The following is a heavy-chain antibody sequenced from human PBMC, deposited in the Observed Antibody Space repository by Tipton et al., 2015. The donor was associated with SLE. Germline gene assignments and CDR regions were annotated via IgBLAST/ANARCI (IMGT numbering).Heavy chain of an antibody. Sequence: TLSLTCTVSGGSISSGGYYWSWIRQHPGKGLEWIGEINHSGSTNYNPSLKSRVTISVDTSKNQFSLKLSSVTAADTAVYYCARYIEYSSSFDYWGQGTLVTVSS. CDR2: INHSGST. V-gene: IGHV4-31*03. J-gene: IGHJ4*02. CDR1: GGSISSGGYY. CDR3: ARYIEYSSSFDY. D-gene: IGHD6-6*01.